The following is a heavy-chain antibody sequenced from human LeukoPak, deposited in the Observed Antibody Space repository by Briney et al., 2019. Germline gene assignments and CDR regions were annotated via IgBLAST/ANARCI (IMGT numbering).Heavy chain of an antibody. Sequence: GGSLRLSCAASGFTFSSYGMHWVRQAPGKGLEWVAVISFDGKTKYYTDSVKGRFTIPRDNSKNTLYLQMNSLRAEDTAVYYCAKEMSSSNIDHCGQGTLVTVSS. D-gene: IGHD2-2*01. CDR1: GFTFSSYG. CDR3: AKEMSSSNIDH. V-gene: IGHV3-30*18. CDR2: ISFDGKTK. J-gene: IGHJ4*02.